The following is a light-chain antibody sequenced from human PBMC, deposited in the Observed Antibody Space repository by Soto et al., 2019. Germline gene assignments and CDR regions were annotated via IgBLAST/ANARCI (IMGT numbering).Light chain of an antibody. CDR2: GAS. V-gene: IGKV3-20*01. CDR1: QSVSSY. J-gene: IGKJ1*01. Sequence: EIVMTQSPATLSKSPGESATFSCRASQSVSSYLAWYQQKPGQAPRLLIYGASNRATGIPDRFSGSGSGTDFTLTISRLEPEDFAVYYCLQYGSSGTFGQGTKVDIK. CDR3: LQYGSSGT.